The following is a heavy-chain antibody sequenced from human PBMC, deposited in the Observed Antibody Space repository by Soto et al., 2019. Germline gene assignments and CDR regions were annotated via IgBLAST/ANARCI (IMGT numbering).Heavy chain of an antibody. CDR1: GFTFSSYV. V-gene: IGHV3-23*01. Sequence: EVQLLESGGNLVQPGGSLRLSCAASGFTFSSYVMSWVRQAPGKGLEWVSTISGSGASIYDADSVKGRLTISGDNSKNTVYLQMNSLRAEDTAVYYCAKDGLGSCTGGTCYGSDYWGQGTLVTVSS. J-gene: IGHJ4*02. CDR2: ISGSGASI. CDR3: AKDGLGSCTGGTCYGSDY. D-gene: IGHD2-15*01.